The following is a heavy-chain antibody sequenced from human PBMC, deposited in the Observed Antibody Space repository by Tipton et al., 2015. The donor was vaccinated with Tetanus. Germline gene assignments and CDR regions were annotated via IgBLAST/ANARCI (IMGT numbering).Heavy chain of an antibody. CDR1: GVSIRSSSYY. CDR3: ARHSSWFDP. D-gene: IGHD2/OR15-2a*01. CDR2: FYSGGSI. Sequence: TLSLTCTVSGVSIRSSSYYWGWIRQPPGKGLEWIGTFYSGGSIFYNPSFKSRATISVDTPKNQISLRLTSVASADTAVYYCARHSSWFDPWGQGTLVTVSS. J-gene: IGHJ5*02. V-gene: IGHV4-39*01.